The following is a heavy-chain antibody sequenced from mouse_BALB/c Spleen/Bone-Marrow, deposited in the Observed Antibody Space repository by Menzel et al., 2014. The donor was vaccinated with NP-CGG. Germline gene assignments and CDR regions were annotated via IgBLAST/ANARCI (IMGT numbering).Heavy chain of an antibody. CDR2: VDPANGNT. CDR1: GFNIKDTY. Sequence: VHVKHSGAELVEPGASVKLSCTASGFNIKDTYMHWVKQRPEQGLEWIGRVDPANGNTKYDPKFQGKATITADTSSNTAYLQLSSLTSEDTAVYYCARYRLGTYFDYWGQGTTLTVSS. J-gene: IGHJ2*01. CDR3: ARYRLGTYFDY. D-gene: IGHD2-14*01. V-gene: IGHV14-3*02.